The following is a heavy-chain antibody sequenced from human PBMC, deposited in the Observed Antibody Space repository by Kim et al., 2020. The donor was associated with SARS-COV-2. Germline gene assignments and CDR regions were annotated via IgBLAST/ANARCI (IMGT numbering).Heavy chain of an antibody. V-gene: IGHV5-10-1*01. CDR3: ARQKATGDLDH. J-gene: IGHJ4*02. CDR1: GYTFNNYW. CDR2: IDPSDSYT. Sequence: GESLKISCQASGYTFNNYWITWVRQMPGKGLEWMGRIDPSDSYTIYSPSFQGHVSFSVDKSINAASLQWSSLRASDSAIYYCARQKATGDLDHWGQGTLVTASS. D-gene: IGHD6-13*01.